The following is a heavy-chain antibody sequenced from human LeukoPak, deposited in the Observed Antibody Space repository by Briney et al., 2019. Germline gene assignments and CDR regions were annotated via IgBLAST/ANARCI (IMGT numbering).Heavy chain of an antibody. CDR1: GFTFSSYA. D-gene: IGHD1-14*01. CDR3: AKSEFPDRNNWFDP. Sequence: PGGSLRPSCAASGFTFSSYAMSWVRQAPGKGLEWVSAISGSGGSTYYADSVKGRFTISRDNSKNTLYLQMNSLRAEDTAVYYCAKSEFPDRNNWFDPWGQGTLVTVSS. V-gene: IGHV3-23*01. CDR2: ISGSGGST. J-gene: IGHJ5*02.